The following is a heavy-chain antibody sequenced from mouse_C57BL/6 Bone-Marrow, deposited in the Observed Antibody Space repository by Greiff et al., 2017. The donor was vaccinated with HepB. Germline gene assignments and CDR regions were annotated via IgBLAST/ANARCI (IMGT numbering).Heavy chain of an antibody. D-gene: IGHD1-1*01. Sequence: EVKLVESGGGLVQPGGSLKLSCAASGFTFSDYYMYWVRQTPEKRLEWVAYISNGGGSTYYPDTVKGRFTISRDNAKNTLYLQMSRLKSEDTAMYYCARPNYYGSNWYFDVWGTGTTVTVSS. CDR3: ARPNYYGSNWYFDV. CDR2: ISNGGGST. CDR1: GFTFSDYY. V-gene: IGHV5-12*01. J-gene: IGHJ1*03.